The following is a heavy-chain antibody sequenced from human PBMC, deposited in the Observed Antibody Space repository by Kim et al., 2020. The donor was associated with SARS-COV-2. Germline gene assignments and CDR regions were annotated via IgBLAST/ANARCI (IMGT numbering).Heavy chain of an antibody. D-gene: IGHD2-15*01. J-gene: IGHJ3*02. CDR3: ARGLSELDYCSGGSCYSNAFDI. Sequence: GGSLRRSCAASGFTFSSYDMHWVRQATGKGLEWVSAIGTAGDTYYPGSVKGRFTISRENAKNSLYLQMNSLRAGDTAVYYCARGLSELDYCSGGSCYSNAFDIWGQGTMVTVSS. CDR1: GFTFSSYD. CDR2: IGTAGDT. V-gene: IGHV3-13*01.